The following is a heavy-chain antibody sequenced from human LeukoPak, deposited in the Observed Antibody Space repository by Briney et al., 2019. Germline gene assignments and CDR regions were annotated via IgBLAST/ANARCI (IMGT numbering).Heavy chain of an antibody. J-gene: IGHJ1*01. CDR1: GFTFGTHW. V-gene: IGHV3-74*01. Sequence: GGSVGLLCAASGFTFGTHWMHWVRQAPGKGLMWVSCISNDGTTTSYADSVKGRFTISRDNAKSTLYLQMNSLRAEDTAVYYCLSCINPNYYEFGGPGAPATVSS. CDR3: LSCINPNYYEF. D-gene: IGHD3/OR15-3a*01. CDR2: ISNDGTTT.